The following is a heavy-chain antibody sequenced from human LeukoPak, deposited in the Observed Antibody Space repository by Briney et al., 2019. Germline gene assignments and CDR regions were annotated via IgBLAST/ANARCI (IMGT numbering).Heavy chain of an antibody. D-gene: IGHD2-21*02. J-gene: IGHJ3*02. CDR3: ARDVVVTSSPDAFDI. CDR1: GDSVTSGGYF. CDR2: ISNSETN. V-gene: IGHV4-31*03. Sequence: PSETLSLTCTVSGDSVTSGGYFWTWIRQHPGKGLEWIGYISNSETNSHHPSLKSRVSISVDTSNNQFSLGLSSVTAADTAVYYCARDVVVTSSPDAFDIWGQGTMVTVCS.